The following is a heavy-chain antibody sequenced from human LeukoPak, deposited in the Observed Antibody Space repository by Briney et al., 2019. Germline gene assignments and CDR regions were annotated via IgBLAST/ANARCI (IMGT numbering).Heavy chain of an antibody. Sequence: SETLSLTCAVYGVSFSGYYWSWIRQPPGKGLEWIGEINHSGSTNYNPSLKSRVTISVDTSKNQFSLKLSSVTAADTAVYYCARESPIHTAMVTARHRDPYYFDYWGQGTLVTVSS. J-gene: IGHJ4*02. CDR2: INHSGST. CDR3: ARESPIHTAMVTARHRDPYYFDY. CDR1: GVSFSGYY. D-gene: IGHD5-18*01. V-gene: IGHV4-34*01.